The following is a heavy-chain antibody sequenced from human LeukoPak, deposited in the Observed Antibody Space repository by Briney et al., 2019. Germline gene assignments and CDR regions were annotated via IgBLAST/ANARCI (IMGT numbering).Heavy chain of an antibody. Sequence: SETLSLTCAVYGGSFSGHYWSWIRQPPGKGLEWIGEINHSGSTNYNPSLKSRVTISVDMSKNQFSLKLSSVTAADTAVYYCARGGYSYGDNWFDPWGQGTLVTVSS. J-gene: IGHJ5*02. CDR1: GGSFSGHY. CDR2: INHSGST. V-gene: IGHV4-34*01. CDR3: ARGGYSYGDNWFDP. D-gene: IGHD5-18*01.